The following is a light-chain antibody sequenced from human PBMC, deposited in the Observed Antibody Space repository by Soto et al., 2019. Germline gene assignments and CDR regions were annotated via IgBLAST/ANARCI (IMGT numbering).Light chain of an antibody. Sequence: DIQMTQSPSTLSASVGDRVTITCRASQTISYWLAWYQQKPGKAPKLLIYKASNLESGAPSRFSGSGSGTEFTLTISSLQPDDFATYYCQQYNSYPITFGGGTKWIS. V-gene: IGKV1-5*03. J-gene: IGKJ4*01. CDR2: KAS. CDR1: QTISYW. CDR3: QQYNSYPIT.